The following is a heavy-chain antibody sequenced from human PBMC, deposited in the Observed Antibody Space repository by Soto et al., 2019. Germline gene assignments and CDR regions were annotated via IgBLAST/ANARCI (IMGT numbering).Heavy chain of an antibody. CDR1: GFTFSSFA. J-gene: IGHJ4*02. Sequence: EVQLLESGGGLVQPGGSLRLSCAASGFTFSSFAMSWVRQTPGKGLEWVSAITSRGDNTYYADSVKGRFTISRDNSKNTLYLQMDTLRVDDTAVYYCAKRGGTCCLDSWGQGTLVTISS. D-gene: IGHD3-16*01. CDR2: ITSRGDNT. CDR3: AKRGGTCCLDS. V-gene: IGHV3-23*01.